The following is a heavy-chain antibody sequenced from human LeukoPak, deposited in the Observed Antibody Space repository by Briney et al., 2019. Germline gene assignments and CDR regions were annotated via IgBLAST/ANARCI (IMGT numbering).Heavy chain of an antibody. Sequence: SETLSLTCTVSGGSISSYYWSWIRQPPGKGLEWIGYIYYSGSTNYNPSLKSRVTISVDTSKNQFSLKLSSVTAADTAVYYCAVSRSDYDFWSGLGGHYFDYWGQGTLVTVSS. CDR2: IYYSGST. CDR1: GGSISSYY. D-gene: IGHD3-3*01. J-gene: IGHJ4*02. CDR3: AVSRSDYDFWSGLGGHYFDY. V-gene: IGHV4-59*08.